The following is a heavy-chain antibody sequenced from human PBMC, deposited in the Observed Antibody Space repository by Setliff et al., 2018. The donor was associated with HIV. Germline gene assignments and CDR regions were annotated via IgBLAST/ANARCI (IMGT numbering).Heavy chain of an antibody. CDR2: IYYSGTT. CDR3: ASRGIVVVTMSMPDEFFVH. V-gene: IGHV4-39*01. CDR1: GGSINSDNYY. Sequence: TSETLSLTCSVSGGSINSDNYYWGWIRQAPGMGLEWIGSIYYSGTTYYNPSLRGRVTISVDRSRNQFSLTLNPVTAADTATYYCASRGIVVVTMSMPDEFFVHWGHGTLVTVSS. J-gene: IGHJ1*01. D-gene: IGHD2-21*02.